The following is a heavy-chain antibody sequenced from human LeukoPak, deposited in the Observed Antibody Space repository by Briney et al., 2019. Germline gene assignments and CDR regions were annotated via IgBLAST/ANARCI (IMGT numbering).Heavy chain of an antibody. D-gene: IGHD2-2*01. V-gene: IGHV5-51*01. CDR3: TRLRGHQMPHYYFDS. CDR2: IFPGDSQI. J-gene: IGHJ4*02. Sequence: GESLRISCKGSGYSFSGYWIGWVRQMPGRGLEWMAIIFPGDSQIKYSPSFQGQVSFSADKSINTAYLQWSSLKTSDSAMYYCTRLRGHQMPHYYFDSCGQGTLVTASS. CDR1: GYSFSGYW.